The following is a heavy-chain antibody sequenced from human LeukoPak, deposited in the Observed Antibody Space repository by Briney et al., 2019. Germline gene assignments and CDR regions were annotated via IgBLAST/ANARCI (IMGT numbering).Heavy chain of an antibody. V-gene: IGHV3-30-3*01. CDR3: ARGGSGSNYPFDD. D-gene: IGHD3-10*01. CDR2: ISYDGSNK. Sequence: RGSLRLSCAASGFTFSSYAMHWVRQAPGKGLEWVAVISYDGSNKYYADSVKGRLTISRDNAKNSLYLQMNSLRDEDTAAYYCARGGSGSNYPFDDWGQGTLVTVSS. J-gene: IGHJ4*02. CDR1: GFTFSSYA.